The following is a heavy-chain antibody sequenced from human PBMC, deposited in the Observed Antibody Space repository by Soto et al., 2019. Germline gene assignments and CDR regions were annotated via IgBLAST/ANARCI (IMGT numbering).Heavy chain of an antibody. CDR3: VRVGWGYSFGNGLDG. J-gene: IGHJ6*02. Sequence: GGSLVLSCSASGLSFSAYSMRWVRHAPGKGLEWVAVRQHNANDIHYADSVRGRFTISRDNAKQILFLQMNGLTPADTALYYCVRVGWGYSFGNGLDGWGQGTTVTVSS. CDR1: GLSFSAYS. CDR2: RQHNANDI. V-gene: IGHV3-30-3*01. D-gene: IGHD5-12*01.